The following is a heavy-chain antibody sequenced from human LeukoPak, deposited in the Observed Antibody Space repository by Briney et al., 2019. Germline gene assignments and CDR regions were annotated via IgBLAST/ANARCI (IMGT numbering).Heavy chain of an antibody. Sequence: GGSLRLSCAASGFTFSSYGMHWVRQAPGKGLGWVAFIRYDGSNKYYADSVKGRFTISRDNSKNTLYLQMNSLRAEDTAVYYCANGHCSSTSCYPEDDYWGQGTLVTVSS. CDR1: GFTFSSYG. D-gene: IGHD2-2*01. J-gene: IGHJ4*02. V-gene: IGHV3-30*02. CDR3: ANGHCSSTSCYPEDDY. CDR2: IRYDGSNK.